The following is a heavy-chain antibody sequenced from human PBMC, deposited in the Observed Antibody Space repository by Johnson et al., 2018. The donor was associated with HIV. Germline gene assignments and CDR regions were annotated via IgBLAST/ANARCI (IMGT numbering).Heavy chain of an antibody. CDR1: GFTFDDYA. CDR2: ISWNSGSI. D-gene: IGHD4-23*01. Sequence: VQLVESGGGLIQPGRSLRLSCAASGFTFDDYAMHWVRQAPGMGLEWVSGISWNSGSIGYADSVKGRFTISRDNAKNTLFLQMNSLRADDTAVYYCAKVAVATAARGVGLNSWGPGTMVTVSS. V-gene: IGHV3-9*01. CDR3: AKVAVATAARGVGLNS. J-gene: IGHJ3*02.